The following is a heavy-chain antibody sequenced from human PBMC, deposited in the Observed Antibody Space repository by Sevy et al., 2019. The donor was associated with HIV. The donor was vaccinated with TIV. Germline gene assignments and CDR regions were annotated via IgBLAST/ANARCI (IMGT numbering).Heavy chain of an antibody. V-gene: IGHV3-30-3*01. CDR1: GFTFSSYA. CDR2: ISYDGNKK. CDR3: ARDRWPSNYYYGMDV. J-gene: IGHJ6*02. D-gene: IGHD2-8*01. Sequence: GGSLRLSCAASGFTFSSYAMHWVRQAPGKGLEWVAVISYDGNKKYYADSVRGRFTISRDNSKNTLYLQVNTLRPDDTAAYYCARDRWPSNYYYGMDVWGQGTTVTVSS.